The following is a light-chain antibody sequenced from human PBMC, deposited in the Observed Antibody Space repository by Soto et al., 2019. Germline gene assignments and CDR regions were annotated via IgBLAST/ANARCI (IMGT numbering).Light chain of an antibody. CDR1: QSVSTY. J-gene: IGKJ4*01. Sequence: EIVLTQSPATLSLSPGERATLSCRASQSVSTYLAWYQHKPGQAPRLLIYDASNRATGVPARFSGSGSGTDFTLTISSLEPEDFAVYFCQHRAYWPLTFGGGTKVEI. CDR3: QHRAYWPLT. CDR2: DAS. V-gene: IGKV3-11*01.